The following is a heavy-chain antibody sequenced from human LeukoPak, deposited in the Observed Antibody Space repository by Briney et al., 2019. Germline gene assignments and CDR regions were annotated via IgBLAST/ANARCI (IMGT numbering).Heavy chain of an antibody. CDR3: ARRTHKSYQLLSFFDY. CDR2: INHSGST. J-gene: IGHJ4*02. D-gene: IGHD2-2*01. CDR1: GGSFSGYY. V-gene: IGHV4-34*01. Sequence: PSETLSLTCAVYGGSFSGYYWSWIRQPPGKGLEWIGEINHSGSTNYNPSLKSRVTISVDTSKNQFSLKLSSVTAADTAVYYCARRTHKSYQLLSFFDYWGQGTLVTVSS.